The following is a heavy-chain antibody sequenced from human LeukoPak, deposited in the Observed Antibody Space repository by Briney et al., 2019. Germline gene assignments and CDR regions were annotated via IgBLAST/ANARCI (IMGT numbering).Heavy chain of an antibody. CDR3: AKNVRWSTFDY. CDR1: GFTFSSYA. CDR2: ISGSGDST. Sequence: GGSLRLSCAASGFTFSSYAMSWVRQAPGKGLEWVSAISGSGDSTYYADSVKGQFTISRDNSKNTLYLQMNSLRAEDTAVYYCAKNVRWSTFDYWGQGTLVTVSS. D-gene: IGHD4-17*01. V-gene: IGHV3-23*01. J-gene: IGHJ4*02.